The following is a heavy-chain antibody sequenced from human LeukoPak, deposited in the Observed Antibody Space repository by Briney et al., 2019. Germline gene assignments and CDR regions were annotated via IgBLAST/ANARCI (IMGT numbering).Heavy chain of an antibody. V-gene: IGHV4-34*01. CDR2: INHSGST. Sequence: PSETLSLTCAVYGGSFSGYYWSWIRQPPGKGLQWIGEINHSGSTSYNPSLKSRVTISVDTSKNQFSLKLSSVTAADTAVYYCARRGRSSRTMGWFDPWGQGTLVTVSS. D-gene: IGHD6-13*01. CDR1: GGSFSGYY. J-gene: IGHJ5*02. CDR3: ARRGRSSRTMGWFDP.